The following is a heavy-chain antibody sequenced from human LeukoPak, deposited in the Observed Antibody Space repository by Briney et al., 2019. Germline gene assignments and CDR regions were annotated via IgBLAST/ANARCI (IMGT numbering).Heavy chain of an antibody. J-gene: IGHJ4*02. CDR1: GFTFNNYA. V-gene: IGHV3-23*01. CDR2: ISNNGDST. CDR3: VRGTGY. Sequence: GGSLRLSCAASGFTFNNYAMSWVRQAPEKGLDWVSGISNNGDSTYYADSVKGRFTISRDNSKNTLYLQMSSLRADDTAVYYCVRGTGYWGQGTLVTVSS.